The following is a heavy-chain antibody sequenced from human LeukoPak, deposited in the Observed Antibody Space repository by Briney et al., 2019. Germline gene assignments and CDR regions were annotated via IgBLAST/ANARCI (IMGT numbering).Heavy chain of an antibody. CDR3: ARHVYYYDSSGKTPDQYYFDY. D-gene: IGHD3-22*01. CDR1: GYSFTNYW. V-gene: IGHV5-51*01. Sequence: GESLKISCKGSGYSFTNYWIGWVRQMPGKGLEWMGIIFPGDSDTRYSPSFQGQVTISADKSISTAYLQWSSLKASDTAMYYCARHVYYYDSSGKTPDQYYFDYWGQGTLVTVSS. J-gene: IGHJ4*02. CDR2: IFPGDSDT.